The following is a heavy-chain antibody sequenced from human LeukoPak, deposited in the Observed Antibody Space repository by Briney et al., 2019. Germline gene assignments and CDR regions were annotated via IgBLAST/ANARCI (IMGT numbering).Heavy chain of an antibody. CDR2: TYYRSKWYN. D-gene: IGHD1-1*01. J-gene: IGHJ5*02. V-gene: IGHV6-1*01. CDR3: ARAGALIEGTRFDP. CDR1: GDSVSSNSAA. Sequence: SQTLSLTCAISGDSVSSNSAAWSWIRQSPSRGLEWLGRTYYRSKWYNDYAVSVKSRITINPDTSKNQFSLQLNSVTPEDTAVYYCARAGALIEGTRFDPWGQGTLVTVSS.